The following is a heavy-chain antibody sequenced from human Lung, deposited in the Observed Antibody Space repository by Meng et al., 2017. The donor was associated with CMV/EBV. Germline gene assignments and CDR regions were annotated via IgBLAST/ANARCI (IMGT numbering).Heavy chain of an antibody. V-gene: IGHV4-30-4*01. CDR2: IRHSQGS. J-gene: IGHJ4*02. D-gene: IGHD3-3*01. CDR3: DRCFCYFAGDGYYHDF. Sequence: GSVSSAGCFWYYVRLPPGQGLKWLDCIRHSQGSCSIPSHPCRLTLAYVTSSNHFSLSLPSVTAADAAIYYCDRCFCYFAGDGYYHDFWGPGTLVTVSS. CDR1: GSVSSAGCF.